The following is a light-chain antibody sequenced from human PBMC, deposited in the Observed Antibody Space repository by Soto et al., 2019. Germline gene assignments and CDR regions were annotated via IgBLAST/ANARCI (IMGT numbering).Light chain of an antibody. V-gene: IGKV1-33*01. J-gene: IGKJ5*01. CDR1: QDIDIS. CDR2: DAS. Sequence: IHMTQFPSTLSASVGDRVTITCRASQDIDISLAWFQQRPGEAPKLLIYDASNLETGVPSRFSGSGSGTDFTFTISSLQPEDIATYYCQQYDNFPITFGQGTRLEIK. CDR3: QQYDNFPIT.